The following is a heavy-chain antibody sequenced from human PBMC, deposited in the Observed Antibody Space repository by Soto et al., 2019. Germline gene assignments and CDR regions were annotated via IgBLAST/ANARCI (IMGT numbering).Heavy chain of an antibody. D-gene: IGHD3-22*01. CDR1: GYTFTGYY. Sequence: GASVKVSCKASGYTFTGYYMHWVRQAPGQGLEWMGWINPNSGGTNYAQKFQGWVTMTRDTSISTAYMELSSLRSDDTAVYYCARDRGPSSGYYPYWFDPWGQGTLVTVSS. CDR2: INPNSGGT. J-gene: IGHJ5*02. CDR3: ARDRGPSSGYYPYWFDP. V-gene: IGHV1-2*04.